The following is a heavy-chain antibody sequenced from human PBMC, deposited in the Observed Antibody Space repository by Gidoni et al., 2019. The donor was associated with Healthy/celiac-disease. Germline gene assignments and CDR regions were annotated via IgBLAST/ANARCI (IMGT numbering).Heavy chain of an antibody. D-gene: IGHD6-13*01. CDR1: GGSLSSSNW. V-gene: IGHV4-4*02. CDR3: ARDQQALDY. CDR2: IYHSGST. Sequence: QVHLQESRPGLVKPSGTLSLTCAVSGGSLSSSNWLSWVRQPPGKGLEWIGEIYHSGSTNYNPSLKSRVTISVEKSKNQCSLKLSSVNAADTAVYYCARDQQALDYWGQGTLVTVSS. J-gene: IGHJ4*02.